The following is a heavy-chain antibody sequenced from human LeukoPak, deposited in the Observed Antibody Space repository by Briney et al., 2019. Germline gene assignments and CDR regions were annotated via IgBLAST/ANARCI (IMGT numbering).Heavy chain of an antibody. CDR2: IRPMNSDV. Sequence: GESLKISCKGSGYNFNTYWVAWVRQLPGKGLEWMGIIRPMNSDVRYSPSFQGQVTNSADRSINTAYLQWSSLTASDTAMYYCARRGDGYNYVVTYWGQGTLVTVSS. V-gene: IGHV5-51*01. CDR1: GYNFNTYW. J-gene: IGHJ4*02. D-gene: IGHD5-24*01. CDR3: ARRGDGYNYVVTY.